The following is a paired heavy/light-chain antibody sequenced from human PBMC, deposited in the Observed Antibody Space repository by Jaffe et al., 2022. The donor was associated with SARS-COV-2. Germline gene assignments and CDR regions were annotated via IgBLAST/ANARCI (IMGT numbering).Heavy chain of an antibody. J-gene: IGHJ3*01. Sequence: EVHLLESGGGLVKPGGSLRLSCAASGFSFRNYAMSWVRQAPGKGLEWVSAITYSGGTTYYAESVQGRFTISRDTSTNTLYLQLDSLRADDTAVYYCAKCVSGDTEAFDVWGQGTMVTVSS. CDR3: AKCVSGDTEAFDV. CDR1: GFSFRNYA. CDR2: ITYSGGTT. V-gene: IGHV3-23*01. D-gene: IGHD4-17*01.
Light chain of an antibody. J-gene: IGKJ2*01. CDR2: WAS. CDR1: RTLLYSSDNRNY. Sequence: DVVMTQSPDSLAVSLGERATLHCKSSRTLLYSSDNRNYLAWYQQKPGHPPKLLIYWASTRESGVPDRFSGSGSGTDFTLTVDSLQAEDVAVYYCHQYYFVPYTFGQGTKLEIK. CDR3: HQYYFVPYT. V-gene: IGKV4-1*01.